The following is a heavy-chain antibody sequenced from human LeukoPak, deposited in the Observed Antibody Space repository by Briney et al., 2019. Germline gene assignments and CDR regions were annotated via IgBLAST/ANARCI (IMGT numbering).Heavy chain of an antibody. CDR3: ARRASTMVRGVIIYYFDY. V-gene: IGHV4-34*01. CDR2: INRSGST. CDR1: GGSFSNYY. J-gene: IGHJ4*02. Sequence: SETLSLTCAVYGGSFSNYYWTWIRQPPGKGLEWIGEINRSGSTNHNPSLKSRVTISVDTSKNQFSLKLTSMTAADTAVYYCARRASTMVRGVIIYYFDYWGQGTLVTVSS. D-gene: IGHD3-10*01.